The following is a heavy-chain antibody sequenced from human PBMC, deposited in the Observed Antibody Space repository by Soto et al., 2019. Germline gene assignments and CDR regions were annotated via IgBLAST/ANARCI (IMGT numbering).Heavy chain of an antibody. CDR2: ISTTSSYI. CDR3: ARDGYSSGFDY. CDR1: GFTFSRHS. V-gene: IGHV3-21*01. Sequence: EVQLVESGGGLVEPGGSLRLSCAASGFTFSRHSLNWVPQAPGKGLEWVSSISTTSSYIYYADSVKGRFTISRDNAKNSLYLQMDSLRAEDTAVYYCARDGYSSGFDYWGQGTLVTVSS. D-gene: IGHD6-25*01. J-gene: IGHJ4*02.